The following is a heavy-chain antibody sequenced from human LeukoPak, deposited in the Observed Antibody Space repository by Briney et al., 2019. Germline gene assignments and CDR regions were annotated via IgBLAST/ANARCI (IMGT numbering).Heavy chain of an antibody. CDR3: AKDENYYGSGSYYNPSF. CDR1: GFTFSSYG. V-gene: IGHV3-30*18. CDR2: ISYDGSNK. D-gene: IGHD3-10*01. J-gene: IGHJ4*02. Sequence: GRSLRLSCAASGFTFSSYGMHWVRQAPGKGLEWVAVISYDGSNKYYADSVKGRFTISRDNSKNTLYLQMNSLRAEDTAVYYCAKDENYYGSGSYYNPSFWGQGTLVTVSS.